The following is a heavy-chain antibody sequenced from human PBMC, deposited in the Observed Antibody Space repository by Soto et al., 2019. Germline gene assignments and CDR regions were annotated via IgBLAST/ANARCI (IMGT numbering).Heavy chain of an antibody. CDR1: GGSISSGGYS. V-gene: IGHV4-30-2*01. J-gene: IGHJ4*02. Sequence: TLSLTCAVSGGSISSGGYSWSWIRQPPGKGLEWIGYIYHSGSTYYNPSLKSRVTISVDRSKNQFSLKLSSVTAADTAVYYCARVVAYYGSGRSVDYWGQGTLVTVSS. CDR2: IYHSGST. CDR3: ARVVAYYGSGRSVDY. D-gene: IGHD3-10*01.